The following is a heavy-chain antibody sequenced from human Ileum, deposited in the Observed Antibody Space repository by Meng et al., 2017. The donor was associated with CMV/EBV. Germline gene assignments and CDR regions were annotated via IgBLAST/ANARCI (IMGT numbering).Heavy chain of an antibody. J-gene: IGHJ4*02. CDR2: ISTSGSD. CDR3: VRASITMIDY. V-gene: IGHV4-4*07. Sequence: VQLKESVPGLVKPSETLSLTCTVSGDFANNFYWSWIRQPAGKGLQWIGRISTSGSDNYNPSLKSRVTMSVDTSKNQFSLKLNSVTAADTAVYYCVRASITMIDYWGQGTLVTVSS. D-gene: IGHD3-22*01. CDR1: GDFANNFY.